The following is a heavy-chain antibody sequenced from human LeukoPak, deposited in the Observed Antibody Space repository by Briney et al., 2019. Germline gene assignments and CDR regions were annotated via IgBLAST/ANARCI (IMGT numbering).Heavy chain of an antibody. Sequence: GGSLSLSCAASGLILSTHGMHWVRQAPGKGLEWVAGMRYDGSREDYAESVKGRFTISRDMSKNTLNLQMNGLRVEGTAMFYCGRDLPFGGLDFRGRSTLVPVSS. J-gene: IGHJ4*02. V-gene: IGHV3-33*01. CDR3: GRDLPFGGLDF. D-gene: IGHD3-16*01. CDR2: MRYDGSRE. CDR1: GLILSTHG.